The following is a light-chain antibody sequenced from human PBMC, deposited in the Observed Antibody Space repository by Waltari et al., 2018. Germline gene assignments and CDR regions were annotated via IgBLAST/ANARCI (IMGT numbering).Light chain of an antibody. Sequence: EIVLTQSPGTLSWSPGERATLSCWASQSVTISYLSWYQQKPGQAPRPVTYGTSTRATGIPDRFSGIGSDIDFTLTISRLGPEDFAVYYCQQYESSPSFGQGTRVEIK. CDR3: QQYESSPS. CDR1: QSVTISY. CDR2: GTS. J-gene: IGKJ1*01. V-gene: IGKV3-20*01.